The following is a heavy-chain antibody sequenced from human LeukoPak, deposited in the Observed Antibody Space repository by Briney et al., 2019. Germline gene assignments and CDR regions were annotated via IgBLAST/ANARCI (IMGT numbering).Heavy chain of an antibody. J-gene: IGHJ4*02. CDR1: GGSISSYY. CDR3: ARGGAALPLDY. V-gene: IGHV4-59*01. D-gene: IGHD6-25*01. CDR2: IYYSGST. Sequence: PSETLSLTCTVSGGSISSYYWSWIRQPPGKGLEWIGYIYYSGSTNYNPSLKSRVTISVDTSKNQFSLTLSSVTAADTAVYYCARGGAALPLDYWGQGTLVTVSS.